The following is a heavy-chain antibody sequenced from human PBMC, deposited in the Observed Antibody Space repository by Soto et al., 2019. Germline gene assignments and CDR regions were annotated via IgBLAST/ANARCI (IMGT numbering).Heavy chain of an antibody. J-gene: IGHJ4*02. CDR1: GFTFSNYA. CDR3: AKSPLGYCSGGSCYPPPYFDY. CDR2: VGGSGDST. V-gene: IGHV3-23*01. D-gene: IGHD2-15*01. Sequence: EVQLLDSGGGLVQPGGSLRLSCAASGFTFSNYAMSWVRQAPGKGLEWVSGVGGSGDSTYYADSVKGRFTISRDNSKDTLYRQMNSLRAEDTAVYYCAKSPLGYCSGGSCYPPPYFDYWGQGTLVTVSS.